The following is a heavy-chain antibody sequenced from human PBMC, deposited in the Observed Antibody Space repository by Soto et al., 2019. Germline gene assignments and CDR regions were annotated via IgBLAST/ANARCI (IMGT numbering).Heavy chain of an antibody. V-gene: IGHV3-7*05. CDR1: GFTFSSYW. Sequence: GGSLRLSCAASGFTFSSYWMSWVRQAPGKGLEWVANIKQDGSEKYYVDSVKGRFTISRDNAKNSLYLQMNSLRAEDTAVYYCARVGYNWNDVFGFDIWGQGTMVTVSS. CDR2: IKQDGSEK. D-gene: IGHD1-1*01. J-gene: IGHJ3*02. CDR3: ARVGYNWNDVFGFDI.